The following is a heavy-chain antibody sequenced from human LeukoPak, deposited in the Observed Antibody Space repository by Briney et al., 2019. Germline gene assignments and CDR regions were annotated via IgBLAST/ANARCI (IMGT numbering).Heavy chain of an antibody. J-gene: IGHJ4*02. CDR2: IWYDGSNK. Sequence: GGSLRLSCAASGFTFSSHGMHWVRQAPGRGLEWVAVIWYDGSNKYYADSVKGRFTISRDNSKNTLYLQMNSLRAEDTAVYYCARDGTGSNSGWYIHWGQGALVTVSS. CDR1: GFTFSSHG. V-gene: IGHV3-33*01. CDR3: ARDGTGSNSGWYIH. D-gene: IGHD6-19*01.